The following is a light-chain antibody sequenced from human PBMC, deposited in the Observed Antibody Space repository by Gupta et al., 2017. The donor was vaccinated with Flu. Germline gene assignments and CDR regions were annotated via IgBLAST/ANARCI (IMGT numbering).Light chain of an antibody. V-gene: IGKV3-11*01. CDR3: QQRTNWPLT. CDR1: QSVSKY. J-gene: IGKJ4*01. Sequence: EIVLTQSPATLSLSPGERATLSCRASQSVSKYLAWYQQKPGQAPRLLIYEASKRATGIPARYSGSGSGTDFTLTISSLEPEDFAVYYCQQRTNWPLTFGGGTKVEI. CDR2: EAS.